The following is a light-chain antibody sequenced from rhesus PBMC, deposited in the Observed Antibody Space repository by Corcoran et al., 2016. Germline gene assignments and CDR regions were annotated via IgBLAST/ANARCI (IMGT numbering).Light chain of an antibody. CDR3: CSYTTSSTYI. Sequence: QSAPTQPPSVSGSPGQSVTISCTGTSSDIGGYNYVSWYQQHPVKAPKLMIYGVSNWPSGVSDRFSGSKSGNTASLTISGLQAEDEADYYCCSYTTSSTYIFGAGTRLTVL. J-gene: IGLJ1*01. CDR1: SSDIGGYNY. CDR2: GVS. V-gene: IGLV2S7*01.